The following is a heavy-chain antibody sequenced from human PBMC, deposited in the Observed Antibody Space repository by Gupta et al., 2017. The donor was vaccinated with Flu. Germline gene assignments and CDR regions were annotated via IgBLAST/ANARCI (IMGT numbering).Heavy chain of an antibody. CDR3: ASGGYSYTYAFDI. J-gene: IGHJ3*02. Sequence: ASGSTFSSYAISWVRQAPGQGLEWMGGIIPIFGTANYAQKFQGRVTITADESTSTAYMELSSLRSEDTAVYYCASGGYSYTYAFDIWGQGTMVTVSS. CDR1: GSTFSSYA. D-gene: IGHD5-18*01. CDR2: IIPIFGTA. V-gene: IGHV1-69*01.